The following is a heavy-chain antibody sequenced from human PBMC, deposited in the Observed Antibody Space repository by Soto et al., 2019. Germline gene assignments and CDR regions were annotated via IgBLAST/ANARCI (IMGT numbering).Heavy chain of an antibody. CDR3: ARHQTVTSSGFDY. Sequence: QLRLQESGPGLVKPSETLSLTCTVSGGSISSSSYYWGWIRQPPGKGLEWIGSIYYSGSTYYNPSLKCRVTISVDTARTQFSRKLSSVTAADAAVYYCARHQTVTSSGFDYWGQGTLVTVSS. CDR1: GGSISSSSYY. J-gene: IGHJ4*02. V-gene: IGHV4-39*01. D-gene: IGHD4-17*01. CDR2: IYYSGST.